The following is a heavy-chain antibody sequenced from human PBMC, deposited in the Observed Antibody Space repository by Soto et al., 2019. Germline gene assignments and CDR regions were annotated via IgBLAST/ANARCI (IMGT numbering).Heavy chain of an antibody. J-gene: IGHJ5*02. CDR2: INHSGST. Sequence: SETLSLTCAVYGGSFSGYYWSWIRQPPGKGLEWIGEINHSGSTNYNPSLKSRVTISVDTSKNQFSLKLSSVTAADTAVYYCARGLGGYYNWFDPWGQGTLVTVSS. CDR3: ARGLGGYYNWFDP. D-gene: IGHD3-10*01. CDR1: GGSFSGYY. V-gene: IGHV4-34*01.